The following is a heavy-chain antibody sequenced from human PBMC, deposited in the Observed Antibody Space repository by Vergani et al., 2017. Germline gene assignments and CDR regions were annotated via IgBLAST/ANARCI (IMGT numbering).Heavy chain of an antibody. J-gene: IGHJ6*03. Sequence: VQLVESGGGVVQRGGSLRLSCVASGFRFDQFGMMWVRQSPGKGPEWVAGISFNGLTVGYSESVEGRFTISRDNSKKSLFLQMSNVRAEDTASYHCARGGLYSFYYFMNVWGNGTTVKVSS. V-gene: IGHV3-20*01. CDR1: GFRFDQFG. CDR3: ARGGLYSFYYFMNV. CDR2: ISFNGLTV. D-gene: IGHD2/OR15-2a*01.